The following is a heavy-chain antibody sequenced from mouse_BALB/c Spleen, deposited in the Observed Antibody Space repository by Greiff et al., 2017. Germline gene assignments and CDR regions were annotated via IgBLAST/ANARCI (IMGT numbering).Heavy chain of an antibody. CDR2: ISTYYGDA. CDR1: GYTFTDYA. J-gene: IGHJ4*01. Sequence: QVQLQQSGAELVRPGVSVKISCKGSGYTFTDYAMHWVKQSHAKSLEWIGVISTYYGDASYNQKFKGKATMTVDKSSSTAYMELARLTSEDSAIYYCARRGNPSSMDYWGQGTSVTVSS. CDR3: ARRGNPSSMDY. D-gene: IGHD2-1*01. V-gene: IGHV1S137*01.